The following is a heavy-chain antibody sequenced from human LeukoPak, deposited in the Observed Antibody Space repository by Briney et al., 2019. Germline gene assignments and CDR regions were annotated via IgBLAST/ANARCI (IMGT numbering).Heavy chain of an antibody. CDR1: GGTSSSYA. V-gene: IGHV1-69*04. CDR2: IIPILGIA. D-gene: IGHD2-21*02. J-gene: IGHJ2*01. CDR3: ARNPSPSVVVTADWYFDL. Sequence: SVKVSCKASGGTSSSYAIGWVRQAPGQGLEWMGRIIPILGIANYAQKFQGRVRITADKSTSTDYMELSSLRSEDTAVYYCARNPSPSVVVTADWYFDLWGRGTLVTVSS.